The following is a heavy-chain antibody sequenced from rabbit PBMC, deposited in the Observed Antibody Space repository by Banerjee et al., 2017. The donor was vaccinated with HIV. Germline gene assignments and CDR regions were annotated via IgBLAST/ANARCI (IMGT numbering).Heavy chain of an antibody. CDR2: IDSDSGTI. CDR3: ARDDGDGGYATNTPFNL. Sequence: QSLEESGGDLVKPGASLTLTCTASGFSFSSSYWICWVRQAPGKGLEWIGCIDSDSGTIYYANWAKGRFTISKTSSTTVTLQLTSLTAADTATYFCARDDGDGGYATNTPFNLWGQGTLVTVS. D-gene: IGHD6-1*01. V-gene: IGHV1S40*01. J-gene: IGHJ4*01. CDR1: GFSFSSSYW.